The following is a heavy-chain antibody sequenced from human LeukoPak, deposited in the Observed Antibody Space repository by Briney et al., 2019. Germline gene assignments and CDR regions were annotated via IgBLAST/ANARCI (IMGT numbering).Heavy chain of an antibody. J-gene: IGHJ4*02. CDR1: GFTFSTYW. Sequence: GGSLRLSCAASGFTFSTYWMSWVRQAPGKGLEGVANINQDGSDKYHVDSVKGRFTISRDNAKNSLYLQMNSLGAEDTAVYYCASRIVGTPDYFDYWGLGTLVTVSS. V-gene: IGHV3-7*01. CDR2: INQDGSDK. CDR3: ASRIVGTPDYFDY. D-gene: IGHD1-26*01.